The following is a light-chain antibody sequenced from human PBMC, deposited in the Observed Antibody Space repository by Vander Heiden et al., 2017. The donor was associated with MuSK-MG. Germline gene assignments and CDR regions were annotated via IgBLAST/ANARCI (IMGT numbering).Light chain of an antibody. J-gene: IGLJ3*02. Sequence: SYELTPPPSVSVSPGQTARITCSGDALPKQYAYWYQQKPGQAPVLVIYKDSERPSGIPERFAGSSSGTTVTLTISGVQAEDEADDYCQSADSSGTYRVFGGGTKLTVL. V-gene: IGLV3-25*03. CDR2: KDS. CDR3: QSADSSGTYRV. CDR1: ALPKQY.